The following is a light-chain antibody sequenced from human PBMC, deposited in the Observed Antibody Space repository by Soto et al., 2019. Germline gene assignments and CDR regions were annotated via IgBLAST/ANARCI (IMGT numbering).Light chain of an antibody. CDR2: GNS. CDR3: QSYDSSVSKVV. V-gene: IGLV1-40*01. J-gene: IGLJ2*01. CDR1: SSNIGAGYD. Sequence: QSVLTQPPSVSGAPGQRVTISCTGSSSNIGAGYDVHWYQQLPGTAPKLLIYGNSNRPSGVPDRLSGSKSGTSASLAITGLQAEDESDYYCQSYDSSVSKVVFGGGTELTVL.